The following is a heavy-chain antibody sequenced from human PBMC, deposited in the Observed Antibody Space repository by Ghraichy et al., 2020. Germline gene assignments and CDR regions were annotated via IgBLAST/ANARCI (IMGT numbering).Heavy chain of an antibody. J-gene: IGHJ3*02. CDR2: ISGSGVTT. V-gene: IGHV3-23*01. D-gene: IGHD2-21*01. Sequence: GGSLRLSCAASGFTFTNYAMSWVRQAPGKGLEWVSGISGSGVTTDYADSVKGRFTISRDNPKNTMYVQMNMLYLQMKSLRPEDTAVYYCAKDLGFIPLDAFDIWGQGTMVTVSS. CDR1: GFTFTNYA. CDR3: AKDLGFIPLDAFDI.